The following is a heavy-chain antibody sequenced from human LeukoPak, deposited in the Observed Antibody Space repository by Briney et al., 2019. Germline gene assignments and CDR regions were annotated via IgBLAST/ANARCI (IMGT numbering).Heavy chain of an antibody. CDR3: ARGNWYLDY. J-gene: IGHJ4*02. CDR2: IYYTGSS. V-gene: IGHV4-59*01. D-gene: IGHD1-1*01. CDR1: GGPISSYY. Sequence: SETLSLTCTVSGGPISSYYWSWIRQPPGKGLEWIGYIYYTGSSNYNPSLKSRVTISVDTSKNQFSLKVSSVTAADTAVYYCARGNWYLDYWGQGTLVTVSS.